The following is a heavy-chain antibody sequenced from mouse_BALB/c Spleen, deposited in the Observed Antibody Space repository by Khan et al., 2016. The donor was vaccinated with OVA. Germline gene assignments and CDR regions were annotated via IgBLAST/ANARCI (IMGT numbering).Heavy chain of an antibody. CDR3: ARGLKYYGAWFAY. CDR1: GYTFTNFG. Sequence: QIQLVQSGPELKKPGETVKISCKASGYTFTNFGMNWVKQAPGKALKWMGWINTSTGEPTYADDFKGRFAFSLETSAGTAYLQFHNLKNEYMSTYFCARGLKYYGAWFAYWGQGTLVTVSA. J-gene: IGHJ3*01. D-gene: IGHD1-1*01. V-gene: IGHV9-1*02. CDR2: INTSTGEP.